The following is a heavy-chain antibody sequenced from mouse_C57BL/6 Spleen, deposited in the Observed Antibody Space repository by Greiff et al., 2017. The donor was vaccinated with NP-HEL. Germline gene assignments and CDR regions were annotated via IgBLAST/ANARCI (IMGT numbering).Heavy chain of an antibody. Sequence: ESGPGLVKPSQSLSLTCSVTGYSITSGYYWNWIRQFPGNKLEWMGYISYDGSNNYNPSLKNRISITRDTSKNQFFLKLNSVTTEDTATYYCARWDDYDGFDYWGQGTTLTVSS. CDR3: ARWDDYDGFDY. J-gene: IGHJ2*01. V-gene: IGHV3-6*01. CDR1: GYSITSGYY. D-gene: IGHD2-4*01. CDR2: ISYDGSN.